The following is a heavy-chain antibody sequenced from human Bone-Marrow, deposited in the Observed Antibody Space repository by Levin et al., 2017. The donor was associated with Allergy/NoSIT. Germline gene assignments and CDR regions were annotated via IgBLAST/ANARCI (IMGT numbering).Heavy chain of an antibody. D-gene: IGHD1-26*01. J-gene: IGHJ4*02. CDR1: GYRFNTYW. Sequence: GESLKISGTGSGYRFNTYWVAWVRQTPGKGLEWVGTIHPGNSDPRYSPSFLGQVTISLDKTARTTYLELHSLKVSDTAIYYCTRNQWEYLGGDSWGQGTQVAVSS. V-gene: IGHV5-51*01. CDR3: TRNQWEYLGGDS. CDR2: IHPGNSDP.